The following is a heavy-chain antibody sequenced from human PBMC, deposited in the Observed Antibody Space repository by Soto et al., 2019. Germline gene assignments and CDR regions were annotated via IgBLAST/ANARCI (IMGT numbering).Heavy chain of an antibody. CDR2: ISAYNGNT. CDR1: GYTFTSYG. V-gene: IGHV1-18*01. D-gene: IGHD2-2*01. J-gene: IGHJ5*02. CDR3: ARAVIVVPAAIPPYLLDP. Sequence: GASVKVSCKASGYTFTSYGISWVRQAPGQGLEWMGWISAYNGNTNYAQKLQGRVTMTTDTSTSTAYMELRSLRSDDTAVYYCARAVIVVPAAIPPYLLDPWGQGTLVTVSS.